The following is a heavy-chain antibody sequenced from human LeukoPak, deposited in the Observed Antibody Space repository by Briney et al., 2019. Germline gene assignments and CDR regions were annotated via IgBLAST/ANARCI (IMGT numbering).Heavy chain of an antibody. CDR3: ARAMRMTAAGTFYFDN. CDR2: TYYRSKWYS. CDR1: GDSVSSNSAA. J-gene: IGHJ4*02. Sequence: SQTLSLTCGISGDSVSSNSAAWNWIRQSPSRGLERLVRTYYRSKWYSDYAVSVKRRIIINPDTSKNLFSLQLSSVTPEDTAVYYCARAMRMTAAGTFYFDNWGQGALVTVSS. V-gene: IGHV6-1*01. D-gene: IGHD1/OR15-1a*01.